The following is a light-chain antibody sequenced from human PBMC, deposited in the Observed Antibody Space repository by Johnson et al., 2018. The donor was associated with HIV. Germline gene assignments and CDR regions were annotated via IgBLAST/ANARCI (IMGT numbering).Light chain of an antibody. CDR1: TSNIGNNY. J-gene: IGLJ1*01. CDR2: DTI. CDR3: GTWDFSLSARV. Sequence: QSVLTQPPSVSAAPGQKVTISCSGSTSNIGNNYVSWYQQVPGTAPRLVIYDTIKRHSGIPDRFSGSKSGTSATLGITGLQTGDEADYYCGTWDFSLSARVFGTGTKVTVL. V-gene: IGLV1-51*01.